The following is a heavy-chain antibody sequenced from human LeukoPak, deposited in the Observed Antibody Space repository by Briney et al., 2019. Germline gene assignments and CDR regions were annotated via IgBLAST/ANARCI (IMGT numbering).Heavy chain of an antibody. V-gene: IGHV3-21*01. CDR2: ISSSSSYI. Sequence: GGSLRLSCAASGFTFSTYEMNWVRQAPGKGLEWVSSISSSSSYIYYADSVKGRFTISRDNAKNSLYLQMNSLRAEDTAVYYCARDLRASYYDSSGYLDYWGQGTLVTVSS. CDR3: ARDLRASYYDSSGYLDY. CDR1: GFTFSTYE. J-gene: IGHJ4*02. D-gene: IGHD3-22*01.